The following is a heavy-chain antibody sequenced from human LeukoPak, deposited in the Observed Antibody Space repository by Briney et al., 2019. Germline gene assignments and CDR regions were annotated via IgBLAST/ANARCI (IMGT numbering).Heavy chain of an antibody. CDR1: GFTFSHYE. V-gene: IGHV3-48*03. Sequence: SLTLSCAASGFTFSHYEMNWLRQAPGKGLEWISYINGPGTTIYYADSVKGRFTISRDNAKNSLYLQMNNLRAEDTAVYYCAREGRDDFWGQGTLVTVS. CDR2: INGPGTTI. CDR3: AREGRDDF. J-gene: IGHJ4*02. D-gene: IGHD3-10*01.